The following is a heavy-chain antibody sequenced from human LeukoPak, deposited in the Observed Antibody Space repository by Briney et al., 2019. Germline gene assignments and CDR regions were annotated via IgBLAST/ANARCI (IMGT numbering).Heavy chain of an antibody. CDR1: GFTFITYS. CDR3: AELGITIIGGV. Sequence: GGSLRLSCAASGFTFITYSMTWVRQAPGRGLEWVSAITGSGAFTDYADSVKGRFTISRDNPKNTLYLQMNSLRAEDTAVYYCAELGITIIGGVWGKGTTVTISS. J-gene: IGHJ6*04. V-gene: IGHV3-23*01. D-gene: IGHD3-10*02. CDR2: ITGSGAFT.